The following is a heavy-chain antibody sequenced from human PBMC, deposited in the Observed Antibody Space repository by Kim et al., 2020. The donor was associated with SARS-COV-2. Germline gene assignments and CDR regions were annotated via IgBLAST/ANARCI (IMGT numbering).Heavy chain of an antibody. J-gene: IGHJ4*02. CDR1: GYTFTSYG. CDR2: ISAYNGNT. Sequence: ASVKVSCKASGYTFTSYGISWVRQAPGQGLEWMGWISAYNGNTNYAQKLQGRVTMTTDTSTSTAYMELRSLRSDDTAVYYCARGARLTIAVAGFVDYWGQGTLVTVSS. D-gene: IGHD6-19*01. V-gene: IGHV1-18*04. CDR3: ARGARLTIAVAGFVDY.